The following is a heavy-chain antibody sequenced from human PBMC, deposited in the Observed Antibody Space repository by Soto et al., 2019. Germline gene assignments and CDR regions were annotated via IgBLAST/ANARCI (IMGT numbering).Heavy chain of an antibody. J-gene: IGHJ5*02. CDR1: GGSINSYY. CDR3: ARGVDTAVVLNWFDP. Sequence: QVQLQESGPGLVKPSETLSLTCTVSGGSINSYYWSWIRQPPGKGLEWIGYIYYSGSAIYNPSLKVRVTISLDTSKNQFSLKVTSVTAAETAVYYCARGVDTAVVLNWFDPWGQGTLVTVSS. V-gene: IGHV4-59*08. D-gene: IGHD5-18*01. CDR2: IYYSGSA.